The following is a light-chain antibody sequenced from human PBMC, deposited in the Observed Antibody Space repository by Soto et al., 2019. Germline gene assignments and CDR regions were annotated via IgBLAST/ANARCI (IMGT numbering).Light chain of an antibody. J-gene: IGLJ1*01. CDR1: SSNIGSNT. CDR2: SNN. V-gene: IGLV1-44*01. Sequence: QSVLTHPPSASGTPGQRVTIFCSGSSSNIGSNTVNWYQQLPGTAPKLLIYSNNQRPSGVPDRFSGSKSGTSASLAISGLQSEDEADYYCAAWDDSLNGRYVFGTGTKVTVL. CDR3: AAWDDSLNGRYV.